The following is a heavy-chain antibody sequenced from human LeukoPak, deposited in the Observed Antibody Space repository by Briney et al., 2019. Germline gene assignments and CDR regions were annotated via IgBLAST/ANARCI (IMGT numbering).Heavy chain of an antibody. CDR2: IKQDGNKK. Sequence: GGSLTLPCAASGFTFSNYWMSWVRQAPGKGLEWVADIKQDGNKKYYVDSVEGRFTISRDNAKNSLYLQMNSLRVEDTAVYYCARDCGSDCTQAFDIWGEGTMVTVSS. CDR3: ARDCGSDCTQAFDI. D-gene: IGHD2-21*02. V-gene: IGHV3-7*05. J-gene: IGHJ3*02. CDR1: GFTFSNYW.